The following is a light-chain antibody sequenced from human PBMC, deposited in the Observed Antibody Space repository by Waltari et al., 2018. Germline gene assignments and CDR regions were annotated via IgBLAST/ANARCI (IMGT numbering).Light chain of an antibody. CDR3: SSYTSSSTPYV. V-gene: IGLV2-14*01. J-gene: IGLJ1*01. CDR1: SSDVGGYNY. Sequence: QSALTQPASVSGSPGQSLTISCTGASSDVGGYNYVSWYQHHPGKAPKLMIYEVSNRPSGVSNRFSGSKSGNTASLTISGLQAEDEADYYCSSYTSSSTPYVFGTGTKVTVL. CDR2: EVS.